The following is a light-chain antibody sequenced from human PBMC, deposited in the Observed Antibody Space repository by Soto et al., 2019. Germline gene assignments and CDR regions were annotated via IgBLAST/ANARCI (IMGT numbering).Light chain of an antibody. Sequence: EIVLTQSPGTLSLSPGERATLSCRARQSVSSSYLAWYQQKPGQAPRQLIYGASSRATGIPDRFSGSGSGTDFTLTLTRLEPEDFAVYYCQHYRTSFGGGTRVEIK. CDR2: GAS. V-gene: IGKV3-20*01. CDR1: QSVSSSY. CDR3: QHYRTS. J-gene: IGKJ4*01.